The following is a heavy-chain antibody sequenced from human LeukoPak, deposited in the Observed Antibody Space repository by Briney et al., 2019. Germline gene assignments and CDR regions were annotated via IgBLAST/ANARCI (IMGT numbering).Heavy chain of an antibody. J-gene: IGHJ4*02. V-gene: IGHV1-18*01. CDR2: ISAYNGNT. D-gene: IGHD6-19*01. CDR1: GYTFTSYG. Sequence: ASVKVSCKASGYTFTSYGINWVRQAPGQGLEWVGWISAYNGNTKHAQKLQGRVTMTTDTSTSTAYMELRSLRSDDTAVYYCARAGITSGWVQNMDYWGQGTLVTVSS. CDR3: ARAGITSGWVQNMDY.